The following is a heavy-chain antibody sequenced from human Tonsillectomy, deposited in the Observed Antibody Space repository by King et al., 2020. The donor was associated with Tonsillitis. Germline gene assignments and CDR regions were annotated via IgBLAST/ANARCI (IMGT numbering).Heavy chain of an antibody. V-gene: IGHV4-59*01. Sequence: QLQESGPGLVKPSETLSLTCTVSGGSISTYYWSWIRQTPGKGLEWIGYIYYSESTNYNPSLKSRVTISLDTSKNQFSLKLSSVTDADTAVYYCARVAGTYGGFGQLYFDYWGQGTLVTVSS. J-gene: IGHJ4*02. CDR1: GGSISTYY. CDR3: ARVAGTYGGFGQLYFDY. CDR2: IYYSEST. D-gene: IGHD2-8*01.